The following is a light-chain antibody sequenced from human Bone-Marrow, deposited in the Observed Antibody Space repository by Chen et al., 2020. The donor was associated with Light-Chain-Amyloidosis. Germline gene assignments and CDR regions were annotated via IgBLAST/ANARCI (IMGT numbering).Light chain of an antibody. CDR1: SSDIGVYNY. CDR2: DVS. CDR3: SSYESSTSWV. V-gene: IGLV2-14*03. Sequence: QSALTQPASVSGSPGQSITISCTGTSSDIGVYNYVSWYQQHPGKAPRLIIYDVSDRPSGVSSRVSGSKSGNTASLTISGLQAEDEAYYHCSSYESSTSWVFGGGTNLAVL. J-gene: IGLJ3*02.